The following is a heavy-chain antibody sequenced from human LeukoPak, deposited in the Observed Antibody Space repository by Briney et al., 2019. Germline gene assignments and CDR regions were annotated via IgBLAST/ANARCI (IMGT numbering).Heavy chain of an antibody. CDR2: ISYDGSNK. CDR1: GFTFSSYA. V-gene: IGHV3-30*04. CDR3: ARDYDYVWGSYRYTDRFDY. Sequence: GGSLRLSCAASGFTFSSYAMHWVRQAPGKGLEWVAVISYDGSNKYYADSVKGRFTISRDNSKNTLYLQMNSLRAEDTAVYYRARDYDYVWGSYRYTDRFDYWGQGTLVTVSS. D-gene: IGHD3-16*02. J-gene: IGHJ4*02.